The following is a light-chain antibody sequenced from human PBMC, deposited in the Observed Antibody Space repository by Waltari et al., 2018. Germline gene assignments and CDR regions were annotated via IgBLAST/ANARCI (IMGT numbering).Light chain of an antibody. CDR1: ISNIGANA. V-gene: IGLV1-44*01. Sequence: QSVLTQPPSASGTPGQRVTISCSGSISNIGANAVTCYQQFPGTAPKLLIHNNNQRPSGVPDRFSGSKSGTTASLAISGLQFEDEADYYCAGWDVSLSDWVFGGGTKVTVL. CDR2: NNN. J-gene: IGLJ3*02. CDR3: AGWDVSLSDWV.